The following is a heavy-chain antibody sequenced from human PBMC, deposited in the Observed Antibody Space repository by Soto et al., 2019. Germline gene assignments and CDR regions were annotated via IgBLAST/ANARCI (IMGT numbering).Heavy chain of an antibody. J-gene: IGHJ4*02. V-gene: IGHV2-26*01. D-gene: IGHD2-15*01. CDR3: ARVRRTYCSGGSCYSEPFDY. CDR1: GFSLSNARMG. CDR2: IFSNDEK. Sequence: QVTLKESGPVLVKPTETLTLTCTVSGFSLSNARMGVSWIRQPPGKALEWLAHIFSNDEKSYSTSLKSRLTISKDTSXXQXVXXMTNMDPVDTATYYCARVRRTYCSGGSCYSEPFDYWGQGTLVTVSS.